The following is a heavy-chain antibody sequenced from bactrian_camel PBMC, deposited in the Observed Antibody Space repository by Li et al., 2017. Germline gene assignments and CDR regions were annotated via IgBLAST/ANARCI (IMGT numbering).Heavy chain of an antibody. Sequence: HVQLVESGGGSVQTGGSLRLSCVAPGYTYNSGCVAWFRQVPGKQREGVAGIENDGSTSYADSATGRFTISRGNAKNTVYLQMNYLRTEDTAMYYCSNGLDRDRWRTPGPGTQVTVS. CDR1: GYTYNSGC. D-gene: IGHD1*01. V-gene: IGHV3S53*01. CDR2: IENDGST. J-gene: IGHJ4*01.